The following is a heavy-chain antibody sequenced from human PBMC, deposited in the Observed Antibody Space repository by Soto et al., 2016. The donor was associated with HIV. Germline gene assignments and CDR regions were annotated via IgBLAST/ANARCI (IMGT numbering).Heavy chain of an antibody. CDR2: INPSGGST. J-gene: IGHJ6*02. CDR3: SSSGLGIAAGYYYYGMGV. Sequence: QVQLVQSGAEVKKPGASVKVSCKASGYTFTSYYMHWVRQAPGQGLEWMGIINPSGGSTRYAQKFQGRVTMTRDTSTSTVYMELSSLRSEDTAVYYCSSSGLGIAAGYYYYGMGVWGQGTTVTVSS. D-gene: IGHD6-25*01. V-gene: IGHV1-46*03. CDR1: GYTFTSYY.